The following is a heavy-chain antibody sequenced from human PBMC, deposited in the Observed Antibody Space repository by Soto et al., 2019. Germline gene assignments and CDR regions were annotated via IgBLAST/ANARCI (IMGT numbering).Heavy chain of an antibody. CDR1: GYSFTTYW. CDR2: IYPGDSDT. V-gene: IGHV5-51*01. D-gene: IGHD3-22*01. CDR3: ARTYDSSGYLTS. Sequence: PGESLKISCKGSGYSFTTYWIGWVRQRPGKGLEWMGIIYPGDSDTRYIPSFQGQVTISADKSISTAYLQWSSLKASDTAMYYCARTYDSSGYLTSWGQGTLVTVSS. J-gene: IGHJ5*02.